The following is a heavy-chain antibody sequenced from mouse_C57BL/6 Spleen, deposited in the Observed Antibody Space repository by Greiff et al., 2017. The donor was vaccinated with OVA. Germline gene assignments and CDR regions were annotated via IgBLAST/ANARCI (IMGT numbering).Heavy chain of an antibody. CDR1: GYTFTSYW. Sequence: VQLQQPGAELVKPGASVKLSCKASGYTFTSYWMQWVKQRPGQGLEWIGEIDPSDSYTNYNQKFKGKATLTVDTSSSTAYMQLSSLTSEDSAVYYCARVPKDAMDYWGQGTSVTVSS. V-gene: IGHV1-50*01. CDR3: ARVPKDAMDY. CDR2: IDPSDSYT. J-gene: IGHJ4*01.